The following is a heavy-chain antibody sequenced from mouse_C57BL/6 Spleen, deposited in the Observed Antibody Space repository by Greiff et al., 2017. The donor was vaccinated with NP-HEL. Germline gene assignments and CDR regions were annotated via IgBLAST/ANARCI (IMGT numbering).Heavy chain of an antibody. CDR2: ISDGGSYT. V-gene: IGHV5-4*01. D-gene: IGHD4-1*01. J-gene: IGHJ2*01. Sequence: DVMLVESGGGLVKPGGSLKLSCAASGFTFSSYAMSWVRQTPEKRLEWVATISDGGSYTYYPDNVKGRFTIARDNAKNNLYLQMSHLKSEDTAMYYCARDLELGYFDYWGQGTTLTVSS. CDR3: ARDLELGYFDY. CDR1: GFTFSSYA.